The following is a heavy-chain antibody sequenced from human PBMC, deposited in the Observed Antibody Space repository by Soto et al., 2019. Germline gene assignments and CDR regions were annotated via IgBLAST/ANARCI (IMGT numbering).Heavy chain of an antibody. D-gene: IGHD3-3*01. CDR2: IYPGGVNV. J-gene: IGHJ6*02. CDR1: GYSFTSHY. V-gene: IGHV1-46*01. Sequence: ASVKGSCKAIGYSFTSHYMHWVRQAPGQGLEWMGTIYPGGVNVAYAQKFEGRVTMTKDTSTSTVYMDLRSLRSDDTAVYYCARDQGITTFGVYSMYYYGMDVWGQGTTVTGSS. CDR3: ARDQGITTFGVYSMYYYGMDV.